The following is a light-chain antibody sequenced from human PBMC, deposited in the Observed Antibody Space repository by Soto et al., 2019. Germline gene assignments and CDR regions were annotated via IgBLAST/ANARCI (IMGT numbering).Light chain of an antibody. J-gene: IGKJ5*01. V-gene: IGKV3-15*01. CDR1: QSVSIN. CDR3: QQYSNWLPIP. Sequence: EIQMTQSPAPLSVSIGDRATISCRTSQSVSINVDWYQQKPGQAPSLLIYGASSMATGVPARFSGSGSGTEFTLTISSLQSEDFAVYYCQQYSNWLPIPFGQGTRLEIK. CDR2: GAS.